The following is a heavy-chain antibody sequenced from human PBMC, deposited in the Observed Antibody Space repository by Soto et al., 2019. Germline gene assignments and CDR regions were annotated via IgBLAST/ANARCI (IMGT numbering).Heavy chain of an antibody. V-gene: IGHV3-21*01. CDR3: ATTNLDV. CDR1: GFTFSSYT. J-gene: IGHJ6*03. D-gene: IGHD2-8*01. Sequence: EVQLVESGGGLVKPGGSLRLSCVASGFTFSSYTLNWARQAPGKGLEWVSAISSSSSYKYYADSVKGRFIISRDNAQNSLYLQMNSLRADDTAVYYCATTNLDVWGKGTTFTVS. CDR2: ISSSSSYK.